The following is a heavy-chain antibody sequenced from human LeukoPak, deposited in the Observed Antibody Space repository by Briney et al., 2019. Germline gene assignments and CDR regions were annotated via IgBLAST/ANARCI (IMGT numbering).Heavy chain of an antibody. V-gene: IGHV3-48*02. CDR3: ARETDRQWLVHGGYFDY. CDR2: ISSSSSTI. CDR1: GFIFSSYR. D-gene: IGHD6-19*01. J-gene: IGHJ4*02. Sequence: GGSLRLSCAASGFIFSSYRMNWVRQAPGKGLEWVSYISSSSSTIYYADSVKGRFTISRDNAKNSLYLQMNSLRDEDTAVYYCARETDRQWLVHGGYFDYWGQGTLVTVSS.